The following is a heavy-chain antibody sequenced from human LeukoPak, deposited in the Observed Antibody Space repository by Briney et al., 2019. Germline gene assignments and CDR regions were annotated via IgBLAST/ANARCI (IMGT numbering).Heavy chain of an antibody. CDR3: AKDGQSSYYDLDS. J-gene: IGHJ4*02. V-gene: IGHV3-7*01. D-gene: IGHD3-3*01. Sequence: GGYLRLYCAASGFTFSSYALIWVRQGPGQGLEWEPNIKQDGSRRYYVDSVKGRFTISRDNAKNSLYLQMNNLRAEDTAVYYCAKDGQSSYYDLDSWGQGTLVTVSS. CDR1: GFTFSSYA. CDR2: IKQDGSRR.